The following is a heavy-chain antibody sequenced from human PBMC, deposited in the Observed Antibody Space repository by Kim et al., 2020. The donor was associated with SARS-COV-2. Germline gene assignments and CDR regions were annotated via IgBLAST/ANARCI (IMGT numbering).Heavy chain of an antibody. J-gene: IGHJ4*02. V-gene: IGHV1-18*04. D-gene: IGHD1-20*01. Sequence: ASVKVSCKASGYTFTSYGISWVRQAPGQGLEWMGWISAYNGNTNYAQKLQGRVTMTTDTSTSTAYMELRSLRSDDTAVYYCARDMKRYNWNPGYFDYWGQGTLVTVSS. CDR2: ISAYNGNT. CDR1: GYTFTSYG. CDR3: ARDMKRYNWNPGYFDY.